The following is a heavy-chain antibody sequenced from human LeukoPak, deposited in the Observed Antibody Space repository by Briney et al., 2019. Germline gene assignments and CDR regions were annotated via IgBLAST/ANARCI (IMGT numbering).Heavy chain of an antibody. D-gene: IGHD3-3*01. J-gene: IGHJ4*02. V-gene: IGHV3-30*04. Sequence: GGSLRLSCAASGFTFSSYAMHWVRQAPGKGLEWVTIISYDGSNKYYADSVKGRFTISRDNSKSTLYLQMNSLRAEDTAVYYCAKDGRITIFGVVRNWGQGTLVTASS. CDR1: GFTFSSYA. CDR3: AKDGRITIFGVVRN. CDR2: ISYDGSNK.